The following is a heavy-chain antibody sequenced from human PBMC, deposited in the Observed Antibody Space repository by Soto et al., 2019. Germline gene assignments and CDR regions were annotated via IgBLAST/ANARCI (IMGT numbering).Heavy chain of an antibody. V-gene: IGHV3-23*01. Sequence: GGSLRLSCAASGFTFSSYAMSWVRQAPGKGLEWVSAISGSGGSTYYADSVKGRFTISSDNSKNTLYLQMNSLRAEDTAVYYCAKDWGIVVVPAAIPVEPLIDYWGQGTLVTVSP. CDR3: AKDWGIVVVPAAIPVEPLIDY. CDR1: GFTFSSYA. CDR2: ISGSGGST. D-gene: IGHD2-2*02. J-gene: IGHJ4*02.